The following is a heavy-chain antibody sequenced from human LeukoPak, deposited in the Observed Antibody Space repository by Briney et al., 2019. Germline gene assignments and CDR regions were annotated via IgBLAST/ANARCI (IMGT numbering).Heavy chain of an antibody. Sequence: SETLSLTCAVYGGSFSGYYWSWIRQPPGKGLEWIGEINHSGSTNYNPSLKSRVTISVDTSKNQFSLKLSSVTAADTAVYYCARAFAYYDSSGYYVQAFDIWGQGTMVTVSS. J-gene: IGHJ3*02. CDR2: INHSGST. D-gene: IGHD3-22*01. CDR1: GGSFSGYY. CDR3: ARAFAYYDSSGYYVQAFDI. V-gene: IGHV4-34*01.